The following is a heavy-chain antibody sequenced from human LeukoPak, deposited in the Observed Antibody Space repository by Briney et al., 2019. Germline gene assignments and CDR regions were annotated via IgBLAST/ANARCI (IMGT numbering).Heavy chain of an antibody. J-gene: IGHJ4*02. CDR3: ASLYGSGSYYNQDFDY. D-gene: IGHD3-10*01. CDR2: INHSGST. Sequence: SETLSLTCAVYGGSFSGYYWSWIRQPPGKGLEWIGEINHSGSTNYNPSLKSRVTISVDTSKNQFSLKRSSVTAADTAVYYCASLYGSGSYYNQDFDYWGQGTLVTVSS. CDR1: GGSFSGYY. V-gene: IGHV4-34*01.